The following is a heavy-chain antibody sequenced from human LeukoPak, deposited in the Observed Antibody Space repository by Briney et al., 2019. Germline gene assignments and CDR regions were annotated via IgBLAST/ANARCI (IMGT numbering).Heavy chain of an antibody. V-gene: IGHV4-31*03. J-gene: IGHJ6*03. CDR2: MYDREKT. D-gene: IGHD1-26*01. CDR3: ARLSVIVGAALEYYYYYMDV. Sequence: PSQTLSLTCTVSGGSISFGGYYWSWIRQLPGKGLEWIGYMYDREKTDYNPSLKSRVTISADKSKNQVSLRLTSVTAADTAVYYCARLSVIVGAALEYYYYYMDVWGQGTTVTVSS. CDR1: GGSISFGGYY.